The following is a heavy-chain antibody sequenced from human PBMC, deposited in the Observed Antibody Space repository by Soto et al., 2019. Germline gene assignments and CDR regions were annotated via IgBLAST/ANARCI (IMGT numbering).Heavy chain of an antibody. CDR3: AKDTAARRVVSSLDP. CDR2: ISTYSGDT. V-gene: IGHV1-18*01. D-gene: IGHD6-6*01. J-gene: IGHJ5*02. Sequence: ASVKVSCKASGYTFFTYDISWVRQAPGQGLEWMGWISTYSGDTKYAQKFQGRVTMTTDTSTTTAYLELRSLRSDDTAVYYCAKDTAARRVVSSLDPWGQGTLVTVSS. CDR1: GYTFFTYD.